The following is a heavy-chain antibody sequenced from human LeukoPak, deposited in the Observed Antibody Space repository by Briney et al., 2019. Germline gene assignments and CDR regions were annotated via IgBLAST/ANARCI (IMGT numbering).Heavy chain of an antibody. Sequence: SETLSLTCAVYGGSFSGYYWSWIRQPPGKGLEWIGEINHSGSTNYNPSLKSRVAISVDTSKNQFSLKLSSVTAADTAVYYCASGGYYDSSGYYCLDYWGQGTLVTVSS. CDR1: GGSFSGYY. V-gene: IGHV4-34*01. D-gene: IGHD3-22*01. J-gene: IGHJ4*02. CDR2: INHSGST. CDR3: ASGGYYDSSGYYCLDY.